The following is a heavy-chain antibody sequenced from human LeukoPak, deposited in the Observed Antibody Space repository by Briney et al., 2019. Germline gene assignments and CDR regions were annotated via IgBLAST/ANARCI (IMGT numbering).Heavy chain of an antibody. CDR3: ARGSSGYYYPPDY. D-gene: IGHD3-22*01. J-gene: IGHJ4*02. CDR2: INHSGSN. V-gene: IGHV4-34*01. Sequence: PSETLSLTCAVYGGSFSGYYWSWIRQPPGKGLEWIGEINHSGSNNYNPSLKSRVTISVDTSKNQFSLKLSSVTAADTAVYYCARGSSGYYYPPDYWGQGTLVTVSS. CDR1: GGSFSGYY.